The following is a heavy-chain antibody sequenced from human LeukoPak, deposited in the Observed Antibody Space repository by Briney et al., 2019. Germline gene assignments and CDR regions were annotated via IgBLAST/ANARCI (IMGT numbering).Heavy chain of an antibody. D-gene: IGHD3-3*01. Sequence: GASVKVSCKASGYTFTGYYMHWVRQAPGQGLEWMGWMNPNSGGTNYAQKFQGRVTMTRDTSISTAYMELSRLRSDDTAVYYCARALLSLITIFGANVDYWGQGTLVTVSS. J-gene: IGHJ4*02. V-gene: IGHV1-2*02. CDR3: ARALLSLITIFGANVDY. CDR2: MNPNSGGT. CDR1: GYTFTGYY.